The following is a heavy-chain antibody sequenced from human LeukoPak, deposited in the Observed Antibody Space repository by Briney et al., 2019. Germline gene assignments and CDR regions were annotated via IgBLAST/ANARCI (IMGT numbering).Heavy chain of an antibody. D-gene: IGHD2-2*01. CDR2: INPNSGGT. V-gene: IGHV1-2*02. CDR3: ARDYCRSTSCPPGY. Sequence: GASVKVSCKASGYTFTGYYMHWVRQAPGQGLEWMGWINPNSGGTNYAQKFQGRVTMTRDTSISTAYMELSRLRSDDTAAYYCARDYCRSTSCPPGYWGQGTLVTVSS. J-gene: IGHJ4*02. CDR1: GYTFTGYY.